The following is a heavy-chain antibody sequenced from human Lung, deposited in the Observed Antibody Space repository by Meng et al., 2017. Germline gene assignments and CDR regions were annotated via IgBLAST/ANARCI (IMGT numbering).Heavy chain of an antibody. J-gene: IGHJ4*02. D-gene: IGHD6-19*01. Sequence: EVQLVESGGGLVKPGGSLRLYCAASGFTFSNYSMNWVRQAPGKGLEWVSSISSSSSYIYYADSVKGRFTISRDNAKNSLYLQMNSLRAEDTAVYYCAGPTGLGHFDYWGQGTLVTVSS. CDR3: AGPTGLGHFDY. CDR2: ISSSSSYI. V-gene: IGHV3-21*01. CDR1: GFTFSNYS.